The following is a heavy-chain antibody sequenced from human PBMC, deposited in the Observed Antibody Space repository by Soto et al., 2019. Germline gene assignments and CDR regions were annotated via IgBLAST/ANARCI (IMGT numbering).Heavy chain of an antibody. CDR1: GFIVSSNY. CDR2: IYSGGST. Sequence: EVQLVETGGGLIQPGGSLRLSCAASGFIVSSNYMSWVRQGPGKGLEWVSVIYSGGSTYYADSVKGRFTISRDNSKNTLYLQMNGLRAEDTAVYYCARASTYGSPWYYGMDVWGQGTTVTVSS. CDR3: ARASTYGSPWYYGMDV. V-gene: IGHV3-53*02. D-gene: IGHD3-10*01. J-gene: IGHJ6*02.